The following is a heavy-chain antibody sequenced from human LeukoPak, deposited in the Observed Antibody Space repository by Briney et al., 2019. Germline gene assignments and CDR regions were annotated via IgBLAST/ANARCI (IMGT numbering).Heavy chain of an antibody. J-gene: IGHJ4*02. CDR3: ARVAMVRGVPLGYFDY. Sequence: PSETLSLTCTVSGGSISSGDYYWSWLRQPPGKGLEWIGYIYYSGSTYYNPSLKSRVTISVDTSKNQFSLKLSSVTAADTAVYYCARVAMVRGVPLGYFDYWGQGTLVTVSS. CDR2: IYYSGST. CDR1: GGSISSGDYY. V-gene: IGHV4-30-4*01. D-gene: IGHD3-10*01.